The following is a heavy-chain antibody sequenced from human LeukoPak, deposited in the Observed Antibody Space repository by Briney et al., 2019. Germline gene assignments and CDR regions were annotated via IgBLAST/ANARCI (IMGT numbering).Heavy chain of an antibody. CDR1: GFTFSTYA. V-gene: IGHV3-23*01. Sequence: GGSLRLSCAASGFTFSTYAMGWVRQAPGKGLEWVSSINVGGNNAYYADSVRGRFTISRDNSKNTLYLQLTGLRAEDTAVYHCAKDRRLGGDNPFDYWGQGTLVTVSS. J-gene: IGHJ4*02. D-gene: IGHD2-21*02. CDR3: AKDRRLGGDNPFDY. CDR2: INVGGNNA.